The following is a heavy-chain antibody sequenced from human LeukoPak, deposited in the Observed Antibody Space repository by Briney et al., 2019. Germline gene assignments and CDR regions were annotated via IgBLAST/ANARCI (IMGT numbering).Heavy chain of an antibody. D-gene: IGHD2-2*01. V-gene: IGHV1-69*01. Sequence: SVKVSCKASGGTFSSYAISWVRQAPGQGLEWMGGIIPIFGTANYAQKFQGRVTITADESTSTAYMELSSLRSEDTAVYYCASNIGYCSSTSCPPNYWGQGTLVTVSS. CDR3: ASNIGYCSSTSCPPNY. CDR1: GGTFSSYA. J-gene: IGHJ4*02. CDR2: IIPIFGTA.